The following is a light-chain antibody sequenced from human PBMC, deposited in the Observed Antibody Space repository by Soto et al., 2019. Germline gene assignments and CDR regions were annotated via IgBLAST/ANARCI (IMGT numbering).Light chain of an antibody. CDR2: KVS. J-gene: IGLJ2*01. CDR3: SSYTRSSTVL. V-gene: IGLV2-14*01. Sequence: QSALTQPASVSGSPGQSITISCTGTSSDVGGYNYVSWYQQHPGKAPKFMIYKVSNRPLGVATRFSGSKSGNTSSLTISGLQAEDEADYYGSSYTRSSTVLFGGGTKLTVL. CDR1: SSDVGGYNY.